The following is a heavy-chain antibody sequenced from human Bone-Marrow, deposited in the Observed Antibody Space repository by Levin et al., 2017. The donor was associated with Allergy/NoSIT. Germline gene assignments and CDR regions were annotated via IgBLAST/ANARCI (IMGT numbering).Heavy chain of an antibody. D-gene: IGHD6-13*01. Sequence: GESLKISCAASGFTVSSNYMSWVRQAPGKGLEWVSVIYSGGSTYYADSVKGRFTISRDNSKNTLYLQMNSLRAEDTAVYYCARDFLGSGYSSNTGLYNYDYYMDGWGKGTTVTVSS. J-gene: IGHJ6*03. CDR3: ARDFLGSGYSSNTGLYNYDYYMDG. CDR1: GFTVSSNY. CDR2: IYSGGST. V-gene: IGHV3-66*01.